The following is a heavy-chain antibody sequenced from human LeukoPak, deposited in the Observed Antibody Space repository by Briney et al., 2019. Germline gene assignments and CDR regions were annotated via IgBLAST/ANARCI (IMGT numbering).Heavy chain of an antibody. CDR3: ASGIRGSGY. CDR2: ISSSSSTI. CDR1: GFTFSSYS. J-gene: IGHJ4*02. D-gene: IGHD1-1*01. V-gene: IGHV3-48*04. Sequence: PGGSLRLPCAASGFTFSSYSMNWVRQAPGKGLEWVSYISSSSSTIYYADSVKGRFTISRNNAKNSLYLQMNSLRAEDTAVYYCASGIRGSGYWGQGTLVTVSS.